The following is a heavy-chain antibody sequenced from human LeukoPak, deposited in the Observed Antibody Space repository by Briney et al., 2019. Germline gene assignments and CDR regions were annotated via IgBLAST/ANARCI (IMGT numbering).Heavy chain of an antibody. J-gene: IGHJ4*02. CDR3: ARDIVGATTDSDY. V-gene: IGHV4-61*02. Sequence: SETLSLTCTVSGYSISSGYYWGWIRQPAVQGLEWIGRIYTSGSTNYNPSLKSRVTISVDTSKNQFSLKLSSVTAADTAVYYCARDIVGATTDSDYWGQGTLVTVSS. CDR1: GYSISSGYY. CDR2: IYTSGST. D-gene: IGHD1-26*01.